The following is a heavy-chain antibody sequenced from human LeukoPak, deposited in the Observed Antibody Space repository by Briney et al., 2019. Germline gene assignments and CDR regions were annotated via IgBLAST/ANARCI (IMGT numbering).Heavy chain of an antibody. Sequence: GGSLRLSCAASGFTFSSYAMSWVRQAPGKGLEWVSSISSSSSYIYYADSVKGRFTISRDNAKNSLYLQMNSLRAEDTAVYYCASSVRLFDYWGQGTLVTVSS. CDR1: GFTFSSYA. J-gene: IGHJ4*02. CDR2: ISSSSSYI. V-gene: IGHV3-21*01. CDR3: ASSVRLFDY. D-gene: IGHD2-21*02.